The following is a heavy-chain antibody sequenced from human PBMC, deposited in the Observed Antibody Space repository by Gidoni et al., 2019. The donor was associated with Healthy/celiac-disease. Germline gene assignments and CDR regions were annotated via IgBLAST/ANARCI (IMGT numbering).Heavy chain of an antibody. V-gene: IGHV1-69*01. J-gene: IGHJ4*02. D-gene: IGHD2-15*01. Sequence: QVQLVQSGAEVKKPGSSVTVSCKASGGPFSSYAISWVRQAPGQGLEWMGGIIPIFGTANYAQKVQGRVTITADESTSTAYMELSSLRSEDTAVYYCARDHCSGGSCHFFDYWGQGTLVTVSS. CDR2: IIPIFGTA. CDR1: GGPFSSYA. CDR3: ARDHCSGGSCHFFDY.